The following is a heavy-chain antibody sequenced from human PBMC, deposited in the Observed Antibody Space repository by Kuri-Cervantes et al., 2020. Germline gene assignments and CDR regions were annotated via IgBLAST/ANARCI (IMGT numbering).Heavy chain of an antibody. CDR2: ITTSGDRT. D-gene: IGHD3-3*01. CDR3: ARWSGTYYDY. J-gene: IGHJ4*02. V-gene: IGHV3-23*01. CDR1: GFTFSGYA. Sequence: GESLKISCTTDGFTFSGYAMSWVRQAPGKGLEWVSSITTSGDRTHYLDSVMGRFTISRDNAKNSLYLQMNSLRAEDTAVYYCARWSGTYYDYWGQGTLVTVSS.